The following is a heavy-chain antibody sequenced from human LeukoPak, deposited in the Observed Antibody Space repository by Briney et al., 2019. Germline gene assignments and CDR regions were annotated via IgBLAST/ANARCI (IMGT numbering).Heavy chain of an antibody. CDR2: ISYDGNK. D-gene: IGHD2-8*01. V-gene: IGHV3-30*04. Sequence: GGSLRLSCAASGFTFSSFSMHWVRQAPGKGLEWVAVISYDGNKHYADSVKGRFTMSRVNFKNTLYLQMNTLAEDTAVYYCARRMGNHFDYWGQGTLVTVSS. CDR3: ARRMGNHFDY. CDR1: GFTFSSFS. J-gene: IGHJ4*02.